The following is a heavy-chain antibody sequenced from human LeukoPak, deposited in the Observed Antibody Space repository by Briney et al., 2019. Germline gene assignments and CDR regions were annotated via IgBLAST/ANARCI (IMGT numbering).Heavy chain of an antibody. V-gene: IGHV3-20*04. J-gene: IGHJ4*02. Sequence: GGSLRLSCAGSGFTFDDYGMNWVRQAPGKGLEWVSGMSWNGGTTGYADSVKGRFTISRDNAKNSLYLHMNSLRAEDTALYSCARDRSYGAFDYWCQGTLVTVSS. CDR2: MSWNGGTT. CDR3: ARDRSYGAFDY. CDR1: GFTFDDYG. D-gene: IGHD1-26*01.